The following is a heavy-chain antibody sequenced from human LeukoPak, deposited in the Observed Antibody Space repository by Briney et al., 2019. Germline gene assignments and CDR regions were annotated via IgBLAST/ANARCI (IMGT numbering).Heavy chain of an antibody. CDR1: GFTFSTYW. Sequence: GGSLRLSCAASGFTFSTYWMSWVRQAPGKGLEWVSTITTSDGNTYYADSVKGRFTVSRDNSKNTLYLQMNSLRAEDTAVYYCAKDGGLWVSAHWGDSWGRGTLVTVSS. J-gene: IGHJ4*02. V-gene: IGHV3-23*01. D-gene: IGHD7-27*01. CDR3: AKDGGLWVSAHWGDS. CDR2: ITTSDGNT.